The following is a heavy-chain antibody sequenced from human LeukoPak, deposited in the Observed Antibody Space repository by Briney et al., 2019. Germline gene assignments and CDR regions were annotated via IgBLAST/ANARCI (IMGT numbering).Heavy chain of an antibody. D-gene: IGHD6-6*01. CDR3: ARQGRYSSSSH. CDR2: IYHSGST. Sequence: TETLSLNCAVSGYSISSGYYWGWIRQPPGKGLEWIGSIYHSGSTYYNPSLKSRVTISVDTSKNQFSLKLSSVTAADTAVYYCARQGRYSSSSHWGQGTLVTVSS. V-gene: IGHV4-38-2*01. J-gene: IGHJ4*02. CDR1: GYSISSGYY.